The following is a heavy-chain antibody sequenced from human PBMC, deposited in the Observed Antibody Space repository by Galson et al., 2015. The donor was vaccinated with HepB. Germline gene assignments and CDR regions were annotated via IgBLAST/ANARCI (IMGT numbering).Heavy chain of an antibody. CDR2: ISYDGSNK. J-gene: IGHJ4*02. Sequence: SLRLSCAASGFTFSSYAMHWVRQAPGKGLEWVAVISYDGSNKYYADSVKGRFTISRDNSKNTLYLQMNSLRAEDTAVYYCARARYYDSSGYFTLGYWGQGTLVTVSS. D-gene: IGHD3-22*01. CDR1: GFTFSSYA. V-gene: IGHV3-30-3*01. CDR3: ARARYYDSSGYFTLGY.